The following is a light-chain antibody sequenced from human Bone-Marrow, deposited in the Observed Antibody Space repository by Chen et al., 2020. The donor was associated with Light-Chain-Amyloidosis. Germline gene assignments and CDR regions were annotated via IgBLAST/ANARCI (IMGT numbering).Light chain of an antibody. CDR2: EDD. CDR3: QSYQGSSQGV. V-gene: IGLV6-57*01. Sequence: NFMLTHPHSLSESPGKTVIISCTRSSGSIATNYVQWYQQCPGSFPTTVIYEDDQRPSGVPDRFSGSIDRSSNSASLTISGLKTEDEADYYCQSYQGSSQGVFGGGTKLTVL. J-gene: IGLJ3*02. CDR1: SGSIATNY.